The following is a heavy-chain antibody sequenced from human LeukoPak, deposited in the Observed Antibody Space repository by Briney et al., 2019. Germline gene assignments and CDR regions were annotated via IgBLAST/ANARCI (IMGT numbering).Heavy chain of an antibody. CDR3: ARHIDRGIAARPLDY. V-gene: IGHV4-39*01. J-gene: IGHJ4*02. CDR2: IYYSGST. Sequence: SETLSLTCTVSGGSISSSSYYWGWIRQPPGKGLEWIGSIYYSGSTYYNPSLKSRVTISVDTSKNQFSLKLSSVTAADTAVYYCARHIDRGIAARPLDYWGQGTLVTVSS. CDR1: GGSISSSSYY. D-gene: IGHD6-6*01.